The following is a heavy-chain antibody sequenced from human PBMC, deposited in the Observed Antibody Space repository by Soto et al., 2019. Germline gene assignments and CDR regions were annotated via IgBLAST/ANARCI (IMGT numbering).Heavy chain of an antibody. CDR1: GGSLSKYY. Sequence: XETLSLTCSVSGGSLSKYYWSWIRQPAGKGLEWIGRISTSGHVVSKVSLRSRLTMSVDMSNNHFSLKLTSVTAADTAVYYCARDNNDFWSLYPLAFDDWGQGALVTVSS. CDR2: ISTSGHV. J-gene: IGHJ4*02. D-gene: IGHD3-3*01. CDR3: ARDNNDFWSLYPLAFDD. V-gene: IGHV4-4*07.